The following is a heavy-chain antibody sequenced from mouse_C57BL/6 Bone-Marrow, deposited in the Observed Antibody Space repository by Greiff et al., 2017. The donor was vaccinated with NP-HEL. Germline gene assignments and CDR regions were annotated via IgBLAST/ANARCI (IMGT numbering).Heavy chain of an antibody. J-gene: IGHJ4*01. V-gene: IGHV5-4*01. D-gene: IGHD2-1*01. CDR2: ISDGGSYT. CDR3: AREDYGNAMDY. CDR1: GFTFSSYA. Sequence: EVKLEESGGGLVKPGGSLKLSCAASGFTFSSYAMSWVRQTPEKRLEWVATISDGGSYTYYPDNVKGRFTISRDNAKNNLYLQMSHLKSEDTAMYYCAREDYGNAMDYWGQGTSVTVSS.